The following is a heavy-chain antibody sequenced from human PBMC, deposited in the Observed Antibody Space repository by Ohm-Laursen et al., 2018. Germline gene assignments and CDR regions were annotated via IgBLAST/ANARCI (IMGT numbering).Heavy chain of an antibody. CDR2: IIPIFGTA. CDR3: ARGFSAAAGTLWFDP. J-gene: IGHJ5*02. D-gene: IGHD6-13*01. Sequence: GSSVKVSCKASGGTFSSYAINWVRQAPGQGLEWMGGIIPIFGTANYAQKFQGRVTITADKSTSTAYMELSSLRSADTAVYYCARGFSAAAGTLWFDPWGQGTLVTVSS. CDR1: GGTFSSYA. V-gene: IGHV1-69*06.